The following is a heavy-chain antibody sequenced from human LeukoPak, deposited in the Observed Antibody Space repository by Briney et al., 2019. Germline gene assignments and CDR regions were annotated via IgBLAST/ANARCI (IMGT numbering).Heavy chain of an antibody. CDR1: GYTFTGYY. D-gene: IGHD3-10*01. CDR2: INPSGGST. V-gene: IGHV1-46*01. Sequence: SVKVSCKASGYTFTGYYMHWVRQAPGQGLEWMGWINPSGGSTSYAQKFQGRVTMTRDMSTSTVYMELSSLRSEDTAVYYCARVGSHFDYWGQGTLVTVSS. J-gene: IGHJ4*02. CDR3: ARVGSHFDY.